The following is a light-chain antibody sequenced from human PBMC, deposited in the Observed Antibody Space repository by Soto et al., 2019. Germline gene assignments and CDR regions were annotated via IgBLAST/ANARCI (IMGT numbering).Light chain of an antibody. V-gene: IGKV3-20*01. Sequence: EMVLTQSPGTLSLSPGERATLSCRASQTITTLAWYQRKPGQAPRLLIYRVASRATGVPDRFSGSGPGTDYTLTISRLEPEDFAVYYCQQYGNLPLTFGGGTKVEIK. CDR1: QTITT. CDR3: QQYGNLPLT. CDR2: RVA. J-gene: IGKJ4*01.